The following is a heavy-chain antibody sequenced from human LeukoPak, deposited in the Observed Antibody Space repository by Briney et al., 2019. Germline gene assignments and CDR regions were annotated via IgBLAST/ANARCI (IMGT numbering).Heavy chain of an antibody. V-gene: IGHV3-30*18. J-gene: IGHJ4*02. Sequence: GGSLRLSCAASGFTFSSYGMHWVRQAPGKGLEWVAVISYDGSNKFYADSVKGRFTISRDNSKNTLYLQMNSLRAEDTAVYYCAKDQSPLVGALDYWGQGTLVTVSS. CDR3: AKDQSPLVGALDY. CDR1: GFTFSSYG. CDR2: ISYDGSNK. D-gene: IGHD1-26*01.